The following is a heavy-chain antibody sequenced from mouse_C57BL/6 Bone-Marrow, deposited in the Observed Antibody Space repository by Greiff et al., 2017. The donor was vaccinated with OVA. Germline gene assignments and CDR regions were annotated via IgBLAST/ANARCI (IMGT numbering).Heavy chain of an antibody. V-gene: IGHV1-63*01. Sequence: VQLQPSGAELVRPGTSVKMSCKASGYTFTNYWIGWAKQRPGHGLEWIGDIYPGGGYTNYNEKFKGKATLTADKSSSTAYMQFSSLTSEDSAIYYCARYPYYYWYFDVWGTGTTVTVSS. J-gene: IGHJ1*03. CDR2: IYPGGGYT. D-gene: IGHD1-1*01. CDR3: ARYPYYYWYFDV. CDR1: GYTFTNYW.